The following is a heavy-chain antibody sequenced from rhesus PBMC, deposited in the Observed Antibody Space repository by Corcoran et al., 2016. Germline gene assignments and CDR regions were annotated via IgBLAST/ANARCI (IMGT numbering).Heavy chain of an antibody. V-gene: IGHV3S5*01. CDR1: GFTFSRCA. CDR3: APRGEVAY. Sequence: EVQLVETGGGLVQPGGSLRLSCAAFGFTFSRCAVRWVRQAPGKGLEWSSDINSGGGSTYYADSVKGRFTISRDNSKNTLSLQMNSLRVEDTAVYYCAPRGEVAYGGQGVLVTVSS. D-gene: IGHD3-34*01. CDR2: INSGGGST. J-gene: IGHJ4*01.